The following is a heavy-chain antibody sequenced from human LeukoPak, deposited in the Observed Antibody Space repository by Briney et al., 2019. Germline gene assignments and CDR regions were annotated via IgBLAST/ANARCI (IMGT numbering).Heavy chain of an antibody. CDR2: IYYSGST. CDR3: ARLTTVTTYFDY. J-gene: IGHJ4*02. D-gene: IGHD4-17*01. CDR1: GGSISSSGYY. V-gene: IGHV4-39*01. Sequence: SETLSLTCTVSGGSISSSGYYWGWIRQPPGKGLEWIGSIYYSGSTSYNPSLKSRVTISVDTSKNQFSLKLGSVTAADTAVYYCARLTTVTTYFDYWGQGTLVTVSS.